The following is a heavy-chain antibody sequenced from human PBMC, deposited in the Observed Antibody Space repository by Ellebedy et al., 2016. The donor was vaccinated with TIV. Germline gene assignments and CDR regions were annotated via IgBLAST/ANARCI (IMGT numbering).Heavy chain of an antibody. CDR1: GFTFRRYW. V-gene: IGHV3-74*01. CDR3: ARDPNSPGDTGYGDY. J-gene: IGHJ4*02. D-gene: IGHD5-12*01. CDR2: IKSDGSFT. Sequence: GESLNISCVSSGFTFRRYWMHWVRQAPGKGLVWVSRIKSDGSFTSEADSVKGRFTISRDNAKRSLYLQMKSRRAEETAVYYCARDPNSPGDTGYGDYWGQGVVVTVSS.